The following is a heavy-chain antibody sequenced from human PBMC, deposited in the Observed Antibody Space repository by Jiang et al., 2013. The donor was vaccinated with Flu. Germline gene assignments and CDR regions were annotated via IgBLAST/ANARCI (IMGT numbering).Heavy chain of an antibody. CDR2: IYYSGST. Sequence: GGSISSYSWSWIRQPPGKGLEWIGYIYYSGSTNYSPSLKSRVTISVDTSKNQFSLKLSSVTAADTAVYYCARVRVAAAGLDYWGQGTLVTVSS. V-gene: IGHV4-59*01. CDR1: GGSISSYS. J-gene: IGHJ4*02. CDR3: ARVRVAAAGLDY. D-gene: IGHD6-13*01.